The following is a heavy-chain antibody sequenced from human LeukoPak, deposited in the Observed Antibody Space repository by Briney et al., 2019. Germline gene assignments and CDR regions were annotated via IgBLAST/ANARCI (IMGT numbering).Heavy chain of an antibody. J-gene: IGHJ4*02. CDR1: GGTSNSHA. CDR2: IIPNLGTT. CDR3: ATTNDGGGYQWGDFFDF. D-gene: IGHD3-22*01. V-gene: IGHV1-69*04. Sequence: SVKVSCKASGGTSNSHAISWVRQAPGQGLEWMGRIIPNLGTTNRAQNFQDRVTLTADTSTNTAYMELTSLTSDDTAVYYCATTNDGGGYQWGDFFDFWGQGTLVTVSS.